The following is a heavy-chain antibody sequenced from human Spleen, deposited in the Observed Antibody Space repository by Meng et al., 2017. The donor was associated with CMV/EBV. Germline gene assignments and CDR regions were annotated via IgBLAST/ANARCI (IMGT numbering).Heavy chain of an antibody. CDR1: GFTFSDYY. V-gene: IGHV3-30*02. J-gene: IGHJ4*02. CDR3: AKDLLLFGGPNAYLDY. D-gene: IGHD3-16*01. CDR2: IRHDGTNK. Sequence: GGPLRLSCAASGFTFSDYYMSWIRQTPGKGLEWVAFIRHDGTNKFYGDSVKGRFTISRDNSKNTVYLQMNSLRPEETAVYYCAKDLLLFGGPNAYLDYWGQGTLVTVSS.